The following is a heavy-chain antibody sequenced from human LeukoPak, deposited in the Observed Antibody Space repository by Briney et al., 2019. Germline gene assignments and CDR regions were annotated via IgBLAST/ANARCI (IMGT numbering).Heavy chain of an antibody. V-gene: IGHV3-53*05. CDR1: GFTVSSNY. CDR2: IFSGGNI. Sequence: PGGSLRLSCAASGFTVSSNYMSWVRQAPGKGLEWVSVIFSGGNIYYADSVKGRFTISRDNSKNTLYLQMNSLRAEDTAVYYCARGANGDYDAFDIWGQGTMVTVSS. J-gene: IGHJ3*02. D-gene: IGHD4-17*01. CDR3: ARGANGDYDAFDI.